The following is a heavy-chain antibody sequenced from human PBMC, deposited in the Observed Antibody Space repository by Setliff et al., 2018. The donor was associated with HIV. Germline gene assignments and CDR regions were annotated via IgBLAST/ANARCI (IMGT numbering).Heavy chain of an antibody. CDR3: ARDRVPKRGYTYREPDFDS. J-gene: IGHJ5*01. V-gene: IGHV1-3*04. Sequence: ASVKVSCKASGYSFASHSLHWVRQAPGQGLEWMGWINTGNGNTKYSQKFQDRVTITRDTSANTGYMELSGLRSVDTAVYYCARDRVPKRGYTYREPDFDSWGQGTLVTVSS. CDR2: INTGNGNT. CDR1: GYSFASHS. D-gene: IGHD5-12*01.